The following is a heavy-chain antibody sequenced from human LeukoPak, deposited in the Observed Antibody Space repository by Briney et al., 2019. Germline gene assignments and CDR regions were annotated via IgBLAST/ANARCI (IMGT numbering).Heavy chain of an antibody. CDR2: INPNSGGT. CDR3: AREMYYDSSGLDAFDI. V-gene: IGHV1-2*02. J-gene: IGHJ3*02. Sequence: GASVKVSCKASGYTFTSYDINWVRRAPGKGLEWMGWINPNSGGTNYAQKFQGRVTMTRDTSISTAYMELSRLRSDDTAVYYCAREMYYDSSGLDAFDIWGQGTMVTVSS. CDR1: GYTFTSYD. D-gene: IGHD3-22*01.